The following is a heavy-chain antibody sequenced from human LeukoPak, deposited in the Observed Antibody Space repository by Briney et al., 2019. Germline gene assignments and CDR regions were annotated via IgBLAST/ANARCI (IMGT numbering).Heavy chain of an antibody. CDR3: ARAYLGYSSSADLDY. V-gene: IGHV1-2*02. J-gene: IGHJ4*02. CDR1: GYTFTGYN. Sequence: ASVKVSCKASGYTFTGYNMHWVRQAPGQGLEWMGWINPNSGGTNYAQKFQGRVTMTRDTSISTAYMELSRLRSDDTAVYYCARAYLGYSSSADLDYWGQGTLVTVSS. D-gene: IGHD6-6*01. CDR2: INPNSGGT.